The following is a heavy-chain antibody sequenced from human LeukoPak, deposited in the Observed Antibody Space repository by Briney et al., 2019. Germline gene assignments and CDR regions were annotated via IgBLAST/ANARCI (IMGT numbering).Heavy chain of an antibody. CDR3: ARNYSDWSDP. J-gene: IGHJ5*02. CDR2: INPTTGDT. CDR1: GYTFNDYF. Sequence: ASVKVSCKASGYTFNDYFMNWVRQAPGQGLEWMGWINPTTGDTKYSQKFQGRVTLTRDMSISTGYMELSRLKSDDTAVYYCARNYSDWSDPWGQGTLVTVFS. V-gene: IGHV1-2*02. D-gene: IGHD4-11*01.